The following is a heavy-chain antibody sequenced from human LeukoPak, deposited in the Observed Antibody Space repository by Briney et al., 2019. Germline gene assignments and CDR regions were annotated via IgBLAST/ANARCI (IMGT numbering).Heavy chain of an antibody. CDR3: ARGGDCTNGVCYKNWFDP. Sequence: SETLSLTCAVYGGSFSGYYWSWIRQPPGKGLEWLGEINHSGSTNYNPSLKSRVTISVDTSKNQFSLKLSSVTAADTAVCYCARGGDCTNGVCYKNWFDPWGQGTLVTVSS. CDR2: INHSGST. V-gene: IGHV4-34*01. D-gene: IGHD2-8*01. J-gene: IGHJ5*02. CDR1: GGSFSGYY.